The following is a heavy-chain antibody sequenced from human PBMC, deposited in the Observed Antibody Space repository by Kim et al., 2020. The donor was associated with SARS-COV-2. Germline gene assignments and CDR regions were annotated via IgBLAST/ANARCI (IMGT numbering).Heavy chain of an antibody. J-gene: IGHJ4*02. V-gene: IGHV5-51*01. CDR1: GYSFTSYW. Sequence: GESLKISCKGSGYSFTSYWIGWVRQMPGKGLEWMGIIYPGDSDTRYSPPFQGQVTISADKSIRTAYLQWSSLKASDTAMYYCAIQPDTATGSVDYWGQGTLVTVSS. CDR2: IYPGDSDT. CDR3: AIQPDTATGSVDY. D-gene: IGHD5-18*01.